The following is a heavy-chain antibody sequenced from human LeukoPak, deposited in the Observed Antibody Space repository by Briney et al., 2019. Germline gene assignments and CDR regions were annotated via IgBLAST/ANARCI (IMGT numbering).Heavy chain of an antibody. CDR2: VIPMFGPA. D-gene: IGHD3-22*01. V-gene: IGHV1-69*05. Sequence: SVKVSCKAPGGTFNSYGISWVRQAPGQGLEWMGGVIPMFGPAKYAPKFQVRATMTTDASTSTAYMVLNSPRSEDTATYFCARGELGDSSGFAHFDSWGQGTLVTVSS. CDR3: ARGELGDSSGFAHFDS. J-gene: IGHJ4*02. CDR1: GGTFNSYG.